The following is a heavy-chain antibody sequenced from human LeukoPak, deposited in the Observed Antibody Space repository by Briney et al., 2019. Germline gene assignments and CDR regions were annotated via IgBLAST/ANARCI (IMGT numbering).Heavy chain of an antibody. Sequence: PSETLSLTCTVSGGSISSYYWSWIRQPPGKALEWIGYIYYSGSTNYNPSLKSRVTISVDTSKNQFSLKLSSVTAADTAVYYCARSEGVSYYYMDVWGKGTTVTVSS. V-gene: IGHV4-59*01. CDR2: IYYSGST. CDR3: ARSEGVSYYYMDV. CDR1: GGSISSYY. D-gene: IGHD2-8*01. J-gene: IGHJ6*03.